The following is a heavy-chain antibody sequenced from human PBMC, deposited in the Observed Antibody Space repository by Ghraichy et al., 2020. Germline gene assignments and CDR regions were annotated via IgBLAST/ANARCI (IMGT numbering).Heavy chain of an antibody. J-gene: IGHJ6*02. D-gene: IGHD3-16*02. V-gene: IGHV3-53*04. CDR1: GFTVSSNY. Sequence: GGSLRLSCAASGFTVSSNYMSWVRQAPGKGLEWVSVIYSGGSTYYADSVKGRFTISRHNSKNTLYLQMNSLRAEDTAVYYCARDRVGMDDYVWGSYRPSPTYYYYGMDVWGQGTTVTVSS. CDR2: IYSGGST. CDR3: ARDRVGMDDYVWGSYRPSPTYYYYGMDV.